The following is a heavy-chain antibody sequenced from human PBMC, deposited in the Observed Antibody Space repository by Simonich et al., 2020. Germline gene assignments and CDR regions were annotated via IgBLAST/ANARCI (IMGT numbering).Heavy chain of an antibody. Sequence: QVQLVQSGAEVKKPGASVKVSCKASGYTFTGYYMHWVRQAPGQGLEWMGWIKPTSGGTNYAQKFQGRVTMTRDTSISTAYMELSRLRSDDTAVYYCARNGLVGILKAFDIWGQGTMVTVSS. CDR3: ARNGLVGILKAFDI. CDR1: GYTFTGYY. J-gene: IGHJ3*02. CDR2: IKPTSGGT. V-gene: IGHV1-2*02. D-gene: IGHD2-21*01.